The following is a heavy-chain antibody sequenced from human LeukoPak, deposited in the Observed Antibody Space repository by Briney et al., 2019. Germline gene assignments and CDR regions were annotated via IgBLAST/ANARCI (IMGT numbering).Heavy chain of an antibody. Sequence: ASVKVSCKASGYTFTSYYMHWVRQAPGQGLEWMGIINPSGGSTSYAPKFQGRVTMTRDTSTSTVYMELSSLRSEDTAVYYCAREVPANCSGGSCFDYWGQGTLVTVSS. CDR1: GYTFTSYY. CDR2: INPSGGST. J-gene: IGHJ4*02. V-gene: IGHV1-46*01. CDR3: AREVPANCSGGSCFDY. D-gene: IGHD2-15*01.